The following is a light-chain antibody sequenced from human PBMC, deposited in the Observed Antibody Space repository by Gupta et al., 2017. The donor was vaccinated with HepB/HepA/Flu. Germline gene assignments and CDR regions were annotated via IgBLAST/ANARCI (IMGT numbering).Light chain of an antibody. J-gene: IGKJ2*01. CDR1: QSVSSY. CDR2: DAS. Sequence: EIVLTQSPATLSLSPGERATLSCRASQSVSSYLAWYQQKPGRAPRLLIYDASNRATGIPARFSGSASGTDFTLTISSLEPEDFAVYYCQQRSNWPVTFGQGTKLEIK. CDR3: QQRSNWPVT. V-gene: IGKV3-11*01.